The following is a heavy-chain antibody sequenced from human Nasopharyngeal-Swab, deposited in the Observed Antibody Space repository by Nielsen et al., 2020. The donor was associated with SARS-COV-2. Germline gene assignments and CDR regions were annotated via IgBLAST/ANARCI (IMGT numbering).Heavy chain of an antibody. J-gene: IGHJ4*02. CDR1: GFTFRTST. CDR2: ITGSGDYT. D-gene: IGHD2-21*02. V-gene: IGHV3-23*01. Sequence: GESLKISRAASGFTFRTSTLSWVRQAPGKGLAWVSAITGSGDYTSYADSVRGRFTISRDNSKNTLYLQMTSLRAEDTAVYYCAKGAYCGGDCYGYFDYWGQGTLVTVSS. CDR3: AKGAYCGGDCYGYFDY.